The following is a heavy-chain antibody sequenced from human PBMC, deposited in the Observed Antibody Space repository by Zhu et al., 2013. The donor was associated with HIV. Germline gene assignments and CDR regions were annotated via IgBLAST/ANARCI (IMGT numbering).Heavy chain of an antibody. CDR1: GFTFKTYG. CDR3: ARDGGDTSGYSRGPFDY. J-gene: IGHJ4*02. D-gene: IGHD3-22*01. Sequence: QVQLVQSGDEVKKPGASVKVSCKASGFTFKTYGISWVREAPGQGLEWMGWINANNGNTNYAQKLQGRVTMTTDTSTSTAYMDLRRLISDDTAVYFXARDGGDTSGYSRGPFDYWGQGTQVTVSS. V-gene: IGHV1-18*01. CDR2: INANNGNT.